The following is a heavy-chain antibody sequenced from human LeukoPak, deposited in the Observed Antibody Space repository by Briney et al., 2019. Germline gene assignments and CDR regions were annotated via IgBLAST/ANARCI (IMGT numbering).Heavy chain of an antibody. V-gene: IGHV1-18*01. CDR2: ISAYSGNT. CDR3: ARAKLGYCSGGSCCYYYYGMDV. J-gene: IGHJ6*02. D-gene: IGHD2-15*01. Sequence: GASVKVSCKASGYTFTSYGISWVRQAPGQGLEWVGWISAYSGNTNYAQKLQGRVTMSTDTSTSTAYMELRSLRSDDTAVYYCARAKLGYCSGGSCCYYYYGMDVWGQGTTVTVSS. CDR1: GYTFTSYG.